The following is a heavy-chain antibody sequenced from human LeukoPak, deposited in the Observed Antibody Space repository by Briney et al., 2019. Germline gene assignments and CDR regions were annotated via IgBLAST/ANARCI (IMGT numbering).Heavy chain of an antibody. D-gene: IGHD2/OR15-2a*01. CDR2: IKEDGSEK. Sequence: QTGGSLRLSCVVSGFMFSSNTMTWVRQAPGKGLEWVANIKEDGSEKHYVDSVKGRSTISRDNARNSLYLQMNSLRAEDTAVYYCATGGRRYYADWGQGTLVTVSS. J-gene: IGHJ4*02. V-gene: IGHV3-7*01. CDR3: ATGGRRYYAD. CDR1: GFMFSSNT.